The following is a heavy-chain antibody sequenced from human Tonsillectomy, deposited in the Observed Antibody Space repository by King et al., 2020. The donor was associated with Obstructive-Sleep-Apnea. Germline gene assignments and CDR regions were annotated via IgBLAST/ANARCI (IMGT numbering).Heavy chain of an antibody. CDR2: ISSSSITI. Sequence: VQLVESGGGLVQPGGSLRLSCAASGFTFSSDSMNWVCQAPGKGLEWVSYISSSSITIYYADSVKGRFTISRDNAKNSLYLQMNSLRAEDTAVYYCARASITMVRGGWGQGTLVTVSS. CDR1: GFTFSSDS. CDR3: ARASITMVRGG. V-gene: IGHV3-48*04. J-gene: IGHJ4*02. D-gene: IGHD3-10*01.